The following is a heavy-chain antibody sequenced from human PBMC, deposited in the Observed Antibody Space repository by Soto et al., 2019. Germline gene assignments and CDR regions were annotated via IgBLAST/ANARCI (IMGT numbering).Heavy chain of an antibody. Sequence: GASVKVSCKASGYTFTSYAMHWVRQAPGQRLEWMGWINAGNGNTKYSQKFQGRVTITRDTSASTAYMELSSLSSEDTAVYYCEAIGYYYGMDVWGQGTTVTVSS. CDR3: EAIGYYYGMDV. J-gene: IGHJ6*02. V-gene: IGHV1-3*01. CDR2: INAGNGNT. CDR1: GYTFTSYA. D-gene: IGHD2-21*01.